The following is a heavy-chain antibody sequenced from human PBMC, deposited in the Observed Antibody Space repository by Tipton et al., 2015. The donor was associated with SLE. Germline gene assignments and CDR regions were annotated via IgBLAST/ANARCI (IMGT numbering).Heavy chain of an antibody. J-gene: IGHJ4*02. Sequence: TLSLTCTVSGYSISNGYYWGWIRQPPGKGLAWIGSIYHSGGTHYSQSLKSRVSMSVDTSKNQFSLQLTSVTAADTSVYYCASRGGGYHIDYWGQGTLVTVSS. CDR1: GYSISNGYY. D-gene: IGHD3-22*01. V-gene: IGHV4-38-2*02. CDR2: IYHSGGT. CDR3: ASRGGGYHIDY.